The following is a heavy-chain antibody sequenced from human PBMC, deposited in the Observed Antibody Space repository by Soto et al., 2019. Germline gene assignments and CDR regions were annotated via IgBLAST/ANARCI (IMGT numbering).Heavy chain of an antibody. J-gene: IGHJ5*02. V-gene: IGHV3-30*18. Sequence: QVQLVESGGGVVQPGRSLRLSCAASGFTFSSYGMHWVRQAPGKGLEWVAVISYDGSNKYCADSVKGRFTISRDNSKNTLYLQMNSLRAEDTAVYYCAKPSGSSSTGWFDPWGQGTLVTVSS. CDR1: GFTFSSYG. CDR3: AKPSGSSSTGWFDP. D-gene: IGHD1-26*01. CDR2: ISYDGSNK.